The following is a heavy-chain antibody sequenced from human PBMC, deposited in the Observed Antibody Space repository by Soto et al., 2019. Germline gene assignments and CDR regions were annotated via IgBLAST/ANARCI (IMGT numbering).Heavy chain of an antibody. Sequence: ASVKVSCKVSGYTLTELSMHWVRQAPGKGLEWMGGFDPEDGETIYAQKFQGRVTMTEDTSTDTAYMELSSLRSEDTAVYYCATDFSAAKAYDYWGQGTLVTVSS. CDR3: ATDFSAAKAYDY. CDR1: GYTLTELS. CDR2: FDPEDGET. D-gene: IGHD6-13*01. V-gene: IGHV1-24*01. J-gene: IGHJ4*02.